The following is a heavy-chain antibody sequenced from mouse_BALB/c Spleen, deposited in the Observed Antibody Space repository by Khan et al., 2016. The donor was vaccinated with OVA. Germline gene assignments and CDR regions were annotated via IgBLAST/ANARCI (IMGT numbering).Heavy chain of an antibody. CDR1: GYTITSEFA. V-gene: IGHV3-2*02. D-gene: IGHD2-4*01. J-gene: IGHJ3*01. CDR3: SRKDYYDYGPCPY. Sequence: EVQLQESGPGLEKPSQSLSLTCTVTGYTITSEFAWNWIRQFPGNKLERMGYITYSGNTRYNPSLKSLISFTLDTSRNQSFLQLHYVITVRQATLYYSRKDYYDYGPCPYWSQGTVDAVAA. CDR2: ITYSGNT.